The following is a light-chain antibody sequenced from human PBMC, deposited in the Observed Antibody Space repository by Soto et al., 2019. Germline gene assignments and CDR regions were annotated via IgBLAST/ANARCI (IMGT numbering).Light chain of an antibody. J-gene: IGLJ2*01. CDR1: SSDVGGYNY. Sequence: QSVLTQPASVSGSPGQSITISCTGTSSDVGGYNYVSWYQQHPGKAPKLMIYEVSKRPSGVSNRFSGSKSGNTASLTISGLQAEDEADYYCSSYTSGSTLLFGGG. V-gene: IGLV2-14*01. CDR2: EVS. CDR3: SSYTSGSTLL.